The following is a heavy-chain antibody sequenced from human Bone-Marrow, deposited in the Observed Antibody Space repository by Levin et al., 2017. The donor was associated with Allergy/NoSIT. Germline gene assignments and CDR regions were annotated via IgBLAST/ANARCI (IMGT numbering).Heavy chain of an antibody. CDR1: GYSFTDFW. CDR2: IYPADSDT. Sequence: PGESLKISCKASGYSFTDFWIGWVRQMPGEGLEWMGIIYPADSDTRYSPSFQGQVTISADMSITTAYLQWSSLKASDTAMYYCARRRTVAGKGPTGEYMDVWGKGTTVTVSS. V-gene: IGHV5-51*01. J-gene: IGHJ6*03. CDR3: ARRRTVAGKGPTGEYMDV. D-gene: IGHD6-19*01.